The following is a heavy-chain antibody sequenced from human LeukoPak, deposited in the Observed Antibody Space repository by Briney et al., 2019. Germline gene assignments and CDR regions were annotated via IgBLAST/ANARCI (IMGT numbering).Heavy chain of an antibody. CDR3: AKDRRTTVTTGY. CDR2: INPNGRST. CDR1: GFTFSNYW. J-gene: IGHJ4*02. V-gene: IGHV3-74*03. D-gene: IGHD4-11*01. Sequence: GGSLRLSCAASGFTFSNYWMHWVRQAPGKGLVWVSRINPNGRSTTYADSVKGRFTISRDNSKNTLYLQMNSLRAEDTAVYYCAKDRRTTVTTGYWGQGTLVTVSS.